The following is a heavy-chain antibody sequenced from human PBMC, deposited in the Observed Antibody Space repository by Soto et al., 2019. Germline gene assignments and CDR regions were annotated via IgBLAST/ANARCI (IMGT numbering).Heavy chain of an antibody. J-gene: IGHJ6*03. Sequence: PGGSLRLSCAASGFTFSSYSMNWVRQAPGKGLEWVSYISSSSSTIYYADSVKGRFTISRDNAKNSLYLQMNSLRAEDTAVYYCARDGDSSSLDYYYYYMDVWGKGTTVTVSS. D-gene: IGHD6-13*01. V-gene: IGHV3-48*01. CDR1: GFTFSSYS. CDR2: ISSSSSTI. CDR3: ARDGDSSSLDYYYYYMDV.